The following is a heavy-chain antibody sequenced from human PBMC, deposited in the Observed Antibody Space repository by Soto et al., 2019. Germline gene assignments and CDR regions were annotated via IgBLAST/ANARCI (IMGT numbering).Heavy chain of an antibody. CDR3: ARVEDYFDSSGYNY. V-gene: IGHV1-18*01. D-gene: IGHD3-22*01. J-gene: IGHJ4*01. CDR2: ITYNGNT. Sequence: ASVKVSCKASGYIFTKYGFTWVRQAPGQGLEWMGWITYNGNTNYAEGLQGRVTMTTDTSTSTAYMELRSLRSDDTAVYYCARVEDYFDSSGYNYWGQGTLVTVSS. CDR1: GYIFTKYG.